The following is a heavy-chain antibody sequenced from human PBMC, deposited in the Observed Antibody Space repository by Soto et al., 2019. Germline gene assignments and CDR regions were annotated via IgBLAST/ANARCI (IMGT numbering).Heavy chain of an antibody. J-gene: IGHJ4*02. CDR3: ARDRHTGYGGPYFDY. D-gene: IGHD5-12*01. CDR1: GFNFRSYT. CDR2: ISYDGTTQ. V-gene: IGHV3-30-3*01. Sequence: QVQLVESGGGVVQPGRSLRLSCAASGFNFRSYTMHWVRQAPGKGLEWVAVISYDGTTQYYADSVKGRVTISRDNSDNTLYLHMNSLTPEDTALYQCARDRHTGYGGPYFDYWGQGILVTVSS.